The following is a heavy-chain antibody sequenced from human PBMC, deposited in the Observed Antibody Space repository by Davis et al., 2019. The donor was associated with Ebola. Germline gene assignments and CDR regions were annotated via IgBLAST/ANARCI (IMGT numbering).Heavy chain of an antibody. Sequence: MPGGSLRLSCSVSGASITSSSHYWGWIRQPPGKGLEWIGSSHYSGNTFYNPSLNSRVTISLDTSKNQFSLKLRSVTAADRAVYYCARQHYDVVSGYSTFEFWGQGILVTVSS. V-gene: IGHV4-39*01. CDR1: GASITSSSHY. CDR3: ARQHYDVVSGYSTFEF. J-gene: IGHJ4*02. CDR2: SHYSGNT. D-gene: IGHD3-3*01.